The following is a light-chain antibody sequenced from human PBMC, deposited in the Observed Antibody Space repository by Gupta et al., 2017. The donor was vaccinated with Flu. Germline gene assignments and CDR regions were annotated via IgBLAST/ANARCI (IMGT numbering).Light chain of an antibody. CDR3: MHNTRSPYT. V-gene: IGKV2-30*01. CDR2: KAS. Sequence: AVLTQYPLSLPVTLGQTASISYRSSESLVCSDGDSYVSWFHQRPGQSPRRLIYKASNRDSGVPDRISGRGSGTDFTLTISRLQAEDVGVYYCMHNTRSPYTLGQGTKVEI. CDR1: ESLVCSDGDSY. J-gene: IGKJ2*01.